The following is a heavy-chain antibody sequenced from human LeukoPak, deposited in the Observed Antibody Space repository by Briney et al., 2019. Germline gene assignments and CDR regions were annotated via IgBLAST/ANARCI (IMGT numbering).Heavy chain of an antibody. CDR1: GYTFTSYG. D-gene: IGHD3-10*01. CDR2: ISAYNGNT. V-gene: IGHV1-18*01. J-gene: IGHJ4*02. CDR3: AREVHLWFGECNGGFDY. Sequence: ASVKVSCKASGYTFTSYGISWVRQAPGQGLEWMGWISAYNGNTNYAQKLQGRVTMTTDTSTSTAYMELRSLRSDDTAVCYCAREVHLWFGECNGGFDYWGQGTLVTVSS.